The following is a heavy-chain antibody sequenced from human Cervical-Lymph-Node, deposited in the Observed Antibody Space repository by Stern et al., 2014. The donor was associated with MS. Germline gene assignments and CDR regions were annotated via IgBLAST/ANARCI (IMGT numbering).Heavy chain of an antibody. CDR3: ARGRGDYDSNWFDS. J-gene: IGHJ5*01. V-gene: IGHV1-69*14. CDR2: IVPMFGPP. Sequence: QDQLVQSGAEVKKPGSSVKVSCKASGDTISNLGINWLRQAPGQRLEWMGGIVPMFGPPNYAQKFLGRVTIPEDRSTNTAHMELSTLTFEDTAVYYCARGRGDYDSNWFDSWGQGTLVTVSS. CDR1: GDTISNLG. D-gene: IGHD3-10*01.